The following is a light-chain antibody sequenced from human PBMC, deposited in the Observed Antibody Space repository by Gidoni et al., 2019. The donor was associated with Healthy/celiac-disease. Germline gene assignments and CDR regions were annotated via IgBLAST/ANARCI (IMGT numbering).Light chain of an antibody. CDR1: QSVLYSSNNKNY. CDR2: WAS. J-gene: IGKJ1*01. Sequence: VSLGERATINCKSSQSVLYSSNNKNYLAWYQQKPGQPPELLIYWASTRESGVPDRFSGSGSGTDFTLTISSLQAEDVAVYYCQQYYSTPWTFGQGTKVEIK. CDR3: QQYYSTPWT. V-gene: IGKV4-1*01.